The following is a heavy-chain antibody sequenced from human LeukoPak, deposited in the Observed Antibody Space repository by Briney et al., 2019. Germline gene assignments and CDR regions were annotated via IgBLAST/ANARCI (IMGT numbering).Heavy chain of an antibody. V-gene: IGHV3-69-1*01. Sequence: PGGSLRLSCAASGFTFSDYYMTWVRQAPGKGLEWIAYISSGGTIYYADSVKGRFTISRDNSKNTLYLQMNSLRAEDTAVYYCGGESYAFDIWGQGTMVTVSS. CDR1: GFTFSDYY. CDR3: GGESYAFDI. J-gene: IGHJ3*02. CDR2: ISSGGTI.